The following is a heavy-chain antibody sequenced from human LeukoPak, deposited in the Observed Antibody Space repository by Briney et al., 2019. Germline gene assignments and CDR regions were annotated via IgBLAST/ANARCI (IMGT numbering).Heavy chain of an antibody. D-gene: IGHD3-22*01. Sequence: GGSLRLSCAASGFTFSSYEMNWVRQAPGKGLEWVSYISSSGSTIYYADFVKGRFTTSRDNAKNSLYLQMNSLRAEDTAVYYCARGMGYDSSGYYYRDFDYWGQGTLVTVSS. J-gene: IGHJ4*02. V-gene: IGHV3-48*03. CDR3: ARGMGYDSSGYYYRDFDY. CDR1: GFTFSSYE. CDR2: ISSSGSTI.